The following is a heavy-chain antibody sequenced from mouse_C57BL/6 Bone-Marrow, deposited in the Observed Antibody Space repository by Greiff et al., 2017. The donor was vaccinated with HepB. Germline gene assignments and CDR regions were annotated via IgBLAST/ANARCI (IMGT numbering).Heavy chain of an antibody. J-gene: IGHJ1*03. CDR3: ARMGISYGSSSYWYFDV. CDR2: VYPYNGGT. V-gene: IGHV1-36*01. D-gene: IGHD1-1*01. Sequence: EVQVVESGPVLVKPGPSVKISCKASGFTFTDYYMHWVKQSHGKSLEWIGLVYPYNGGTSYNQKFKGKATLTVDTSSSTAYMELNSLTSEDSAVYYCARMGISYGSSSYWYFDVWGTGTTVTVSS. CDR1: GFTFTDYY.